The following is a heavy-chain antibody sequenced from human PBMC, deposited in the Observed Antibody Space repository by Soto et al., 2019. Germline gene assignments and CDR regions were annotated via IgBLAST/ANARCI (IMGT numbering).Heavy chain of an antibody. CDR1: GGSISSYY. CDR2: VYYTGST. CDR3: ARHHDS. V-gene: IGHV4-59*08. J-gene: IGHJ4*02. Sequence: QVQLQESGPGLVKPSETLSLTCTVSGGSISSYYWSWIRQPPGQGLEWIGYVYYTGSTNYNPSLKSRCTISVDTTRNQSSLKLRSVTAADTAVDYCARHHDSWGQGTLVTVSS.